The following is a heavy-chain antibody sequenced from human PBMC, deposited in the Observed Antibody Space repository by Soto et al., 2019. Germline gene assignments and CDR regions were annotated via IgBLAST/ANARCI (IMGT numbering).Heavy chain of an antibody. J-gene: IGHJ6*03. D-gene: IGHD4-4*01. CDR1: GFTFSSYA. V-gene: IGHV3-23*01. CDR3: AKDLFKSTTATQPTIDYYMDV. CDR2: ISGSGGST. Sequence: EVQLLESGGGLVQPGGSLRLSCAASGFTFSSYAMSWVRQAPGKGLEWVSAISGSGGSTYYADSVKGRFTISRDNSKNTLYLQMNSLRAEDTAVYYCAKDLFKSTTATQPTIDYYMDVWGKGTTVTVSS.